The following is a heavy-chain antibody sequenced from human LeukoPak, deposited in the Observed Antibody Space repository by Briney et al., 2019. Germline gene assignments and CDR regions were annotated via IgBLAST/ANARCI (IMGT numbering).Heavy chain of an antibody. CDR3: ARELRDCSGGSCYSDFDY. D-gene: IGHD2-15*01. CDR2: ISSSGSTI. Sequence: GGSLRLSCAASGFTFSSYEMNWVRQAPGKGLEWVSYISSSGSTIYYADSVKGRFTISRDNAKNSLYLQMNILRAEDTAVYYCARELRDCSGGSCYSDFDYWGQGTLVTVSS. CDR1: GFTFSSYE. V-gene: IGHV3-48*03. J-gene: IGHJ4*02.